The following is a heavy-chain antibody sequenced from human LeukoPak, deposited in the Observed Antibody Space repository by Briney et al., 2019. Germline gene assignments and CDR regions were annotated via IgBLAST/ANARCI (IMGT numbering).Heavy chain of an antibody. J-gene: IGHJ3*02. CDR2: IYSTGST. CDR1: GGSISSSSYY. Sequence: SETLSLTCTVSGGSISSSSYYWGWIRQPPGKGLEWIGYIYSTGSTDYNASLRSRVTISVDTSKTQFSLKLTSVTAADTAVYYCASTRGHSYGWGAFDIWGQGTMVTVSS. D-gene: IGHD5-18*01. V-gene: IGHV4-61*05. CDR3: ASTRGHSYGWGAFDI.